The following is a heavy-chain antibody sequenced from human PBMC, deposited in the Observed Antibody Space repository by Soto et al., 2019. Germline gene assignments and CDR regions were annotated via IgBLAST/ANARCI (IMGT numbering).Heavy chain of an antibody. CDR3: ATEDCSGGSCYFDY. J-gene: IGHJ4*02. D-gene: IGHD2-15*01. CDR1: GFTFSSYG. V-gene: IGHV3-30*03. CDR2: ISYDGSNK. Sequence: PGGSLRLSCAASGFTFSSYGMHWVRQAPGKGLEWVAVISYDGSNKYYADSVKGRFTISRDNSKNTLYLQMNSLRAEDTAVYYCATEDCSGGSCYFDYWGQGTLVTVSS.